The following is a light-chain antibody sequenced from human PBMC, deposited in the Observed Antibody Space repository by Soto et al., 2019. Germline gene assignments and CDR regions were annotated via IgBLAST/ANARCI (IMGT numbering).Light chain of an antibody. CDR3: SSYAGGNSWV. J-gene: IGLJ3*02. V-gene: IGLV2-8*01. Sequence: QSALTQPPSASGSPGQSLTISCTGTSSDVGAHNYVSWYQQNPGKAPKLMLYDVNKRPSGVPDRFSGSKSGNTASLTVSGLQAEDEADYYCSSYAGGNSWVFGGGTKLTVL. CDR1: SSDVGAHNY. CDR2: DVN.